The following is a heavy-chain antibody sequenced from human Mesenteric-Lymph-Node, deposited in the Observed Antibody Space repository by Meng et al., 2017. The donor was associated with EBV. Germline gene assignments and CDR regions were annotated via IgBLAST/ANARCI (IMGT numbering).Heavy chain of an antibody. Sequence: QLQRQESGPGLVKPSETLSLTCTVSGGSISSTSYYWGWIRQPPGKGLEWIGSIYYSGSTHYNPSLKSRVTISIDTSKNQFSLKLSSVTAADTAVYYCARDDYGDYISLFWGQGTLVTVSS. V-gene: IGHV4-39*07. CDR2: IYYSGST. J-gene: IGHJ4*02. D-gene: IGHD4-17*01. CDR1: GGSISSTSYY. CDR3: ARDDYGDYISLF.